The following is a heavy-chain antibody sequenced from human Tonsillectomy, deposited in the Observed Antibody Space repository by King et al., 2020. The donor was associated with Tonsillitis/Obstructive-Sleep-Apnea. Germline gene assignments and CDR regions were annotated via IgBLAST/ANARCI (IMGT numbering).Heavy chain of an antibody. CDR2: ISRSGTII. J-gene: IGHJ3*02. V-gene: IGHV3-11*01. CDR1: GFTFSDYY. CDR3: ARDWGRYYDSSGHSDAFDI. Sequence: VQLVESGGGLVKPGGSLRLSCAASGFTFSDYYMSWIRQAPGKGLEWVSYISRSGTIIYYADSVKGRFTISRDNAKNSVYLQMNSLRAEDTAVYYCARDWGRYYDSSGHSDAFDIWGQGTMVTVSS. D-gene: IGHD3-22*01.